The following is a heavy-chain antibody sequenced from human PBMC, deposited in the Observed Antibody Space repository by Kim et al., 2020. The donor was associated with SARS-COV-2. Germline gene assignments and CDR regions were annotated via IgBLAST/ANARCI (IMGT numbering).Heavy chain of an antibody. Sequence: SETLSLTCTVSGGSISSYYWSWIRQPPGKGLEWIGYIYYSGSTNYNPSLKSRVTISVDTSKNQFSLKLSSVTAADTAVYYCARVLITRDERGAFDIWGQGTMVTVSS. CDR3: ARVLITRDERGAFDI. J-gene: IGHJ3*02. V-gene: IGHV4-59*13. CDR1: GGSISSYY. D-gene: IGHD3-16*01. CDR2: IYYSGST.